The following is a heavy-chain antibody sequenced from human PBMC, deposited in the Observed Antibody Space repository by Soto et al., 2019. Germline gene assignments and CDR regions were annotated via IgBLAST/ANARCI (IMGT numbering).Heavy chain of an antibody. CDR3: TTTAYYDFWSGYYSDLNFDY. CDR1: GVTFSNAW. V-gene: IGHV3-15*07. J-gene: IGHJ4*02. Sequence: GGSLRHSCAASGVTFSNAWMNWVRQTPGKGLEWVGRIKSKTDGETTDYAAPVKGRFTISRDDSKNTLYLQMNSLKTEDTAVYYCTTTAYYDFWSGYYSDLNFDYWGQGTLVTVSS. CDR2: IKSKTDGETT. D-gene: IGHD3-3*01.